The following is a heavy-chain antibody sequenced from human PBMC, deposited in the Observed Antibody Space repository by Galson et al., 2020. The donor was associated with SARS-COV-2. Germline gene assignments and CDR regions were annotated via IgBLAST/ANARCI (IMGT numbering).Heavy chain of an antibody. V-gene: IGHV3-23*01. CDR3: AKRRTYSGNYGTNFDY. CDR2: ILASGAST. CDR1: GFSFSSYA. D-gene: IGHD1-26*01. J-gene: IGHJ4*02. Sequence: GGSLRLSCAASGFSFSSYAMGWVRQAPREGLEWVSLILASGASTYYADSVRGRFAISRDNSKNTVYLQMNSLRADDTAVYYCAKRRTYSGNYGTNFDYWGQGTLVTVSS.